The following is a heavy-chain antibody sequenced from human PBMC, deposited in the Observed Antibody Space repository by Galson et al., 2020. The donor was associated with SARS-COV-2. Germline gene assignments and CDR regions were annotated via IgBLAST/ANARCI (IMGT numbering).Heavy chain of an antibody. CDR2: ISHSGGTT. CDR1: GFTFSYYA. V-gene: IGHV3-23*01. D-gene: IGHD3-10*01. J-gene: IGHJ4*02. Sequence: GGALKLSCAASGFTFSYYAMSWVRQAPGKGLEWVSAISHSGGTTYYADSVEGRFTISRDNSKNTLELQMNGLRAEDTAIYYCAKGPWERFFFGSGIFSFDYWGQGTLVPVSS. CDR3: AKGPWERFFFGSGIFSFDY.